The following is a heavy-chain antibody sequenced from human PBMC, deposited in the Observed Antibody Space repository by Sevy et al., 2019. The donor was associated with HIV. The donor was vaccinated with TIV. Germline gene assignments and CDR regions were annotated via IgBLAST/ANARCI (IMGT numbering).Heavy chain of an antibody. CDR3: AKEPVLLSSYFDY. V-gene: IGHV3-30*18. CDR1: GFTFSSYG. Sequence: GGSLRLSCAASGFTFSSYGMHWVRQAPGKGLEWVAVISYDGSNKYYADSGKGRFTISRDNSKNTLYLQMNSLRAEDTAVYYCAKEPVLLSSYFDYWGQGTLVTVSS. D-gene: IGHD3-10*01. CDR2: ISYDGSNK. J-gene: IGHJ4*02.